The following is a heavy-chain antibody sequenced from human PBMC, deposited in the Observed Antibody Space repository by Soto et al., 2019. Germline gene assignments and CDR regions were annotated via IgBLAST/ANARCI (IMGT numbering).Heavy chain of an antibody. D-gene: IGHD3-10*01. Sequence: EVQLVESGGGLVQPGGSLRLSCAASGFTFSSYWMSWVRQAPGKGLEWVANIKQDGSEKYYVDSVKGRFTISRDNAKNSLYLQMNSLRAEDTAVDYGARSSAFGDDYYYYMDVWGKGTTVTVSS. CDR3: ARSSAFGDDYYYYMDV. CDR2: IKQDGSEK. CDR1: GFTFSSYW. J-gene: IGHJ6*03. V-gene: IGHV3-7*01.